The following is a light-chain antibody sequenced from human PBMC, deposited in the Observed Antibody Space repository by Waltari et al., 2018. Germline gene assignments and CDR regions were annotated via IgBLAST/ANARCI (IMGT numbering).Light chain of an antibody. CDR2: WAS. CDR1: QTVLNNSNNKNF. J-gene: IGKJ4*01. CDR3: QQYYRSPLT. Sequence: DIVMTQSPDSLAVSMGERATISCKSSQTVLNNSNNKNFLAWYQQKPGQPPKLLIYWASTRASGVPGLFSGGGSETDFTRTISTLQPEDVAVYYCQQYYRSPLTFGGGTKVEIK. V-gene: IGKV4-1*01.